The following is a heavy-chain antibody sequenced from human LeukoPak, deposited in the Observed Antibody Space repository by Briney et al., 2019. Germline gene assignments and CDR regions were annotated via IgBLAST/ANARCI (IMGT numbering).Heavy chain of an antibody. Sequence: GGSLRLSCAVSGFTFSTYGMHWLRQAPGKGLEWVAFIRSDGNNKYYADSVKGRFTISRDNSKNTLYLQMNSLRTEDTAVYYCARVTVPLVVITAGGFDYWGQGTLVSVSS. J-gene: IGHJ4*02. CDR3: ARVTVPLVVITAGGFDY. V-gene: IGHV3-30*02. CDR2: IRSDGNNK. D-gene: IGHD3-22*01. CDR1: GFTFSTYG.